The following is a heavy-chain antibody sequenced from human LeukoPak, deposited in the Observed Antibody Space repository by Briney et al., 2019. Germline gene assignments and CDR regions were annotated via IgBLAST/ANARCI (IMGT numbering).Heavy chain of an antibody. D-gene: IGHD1-26*01. V-gene: IGHV4-39*07. CDR2: IYYSGST. CDR1: GGSISSSSYY. CDR3: ARGRRVGAPRRGFFDY. J-gene: IGHJ4*02. Sequence: PSETLSLTCTVSGGSISSSSYYWGWIRQPPGKGLEWIGSIYYSGSTYYNPSLKSRVTISVDTSKNQFSLKLSSVTAADTAVYYCARGRRVGAPRRGFFDYWGQGTLVTVSS.